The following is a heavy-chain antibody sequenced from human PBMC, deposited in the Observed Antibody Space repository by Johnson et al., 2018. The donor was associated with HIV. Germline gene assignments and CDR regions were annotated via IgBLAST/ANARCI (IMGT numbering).Heavy chain of an antibody. D-gene: IGHD1-26*01. CDR1: GFTFSSYG. CDR3: AGATSAFDI. CDR2: ISSNGDST. J-gene: IGHJ3*02. Sequence: VQLVESGGGLVQPGGSLRLSCAASGFTFSSYGMHWVRQAPGKGLEYVSGISSNGDSTYYANSVKGRFTIYRDNAKNSLYLQMNSLRAEDTALYYCAGATSAFDIWGQGTMVTVSS. V-gene: IGHV3-64*01.